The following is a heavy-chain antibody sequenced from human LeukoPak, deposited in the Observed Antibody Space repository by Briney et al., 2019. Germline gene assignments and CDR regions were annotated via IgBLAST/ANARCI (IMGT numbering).Heavy chain of an antibody. D-gene: IGHD3-22*01. CDR1: GFTFSSYA. CDR3: VRETYYYGSSGYEVIGNFDY. J-gene: IGHJ4*02. V-gene: IGHV3-30-3*01. CDR2: ISYDGSNK. Sequence: PGRSLRLSCAASGFTFSSYAMHWVRQAPGKGLEWVAVISYDGSNKYYADSVKGRFTISRDNSKNTLYLQMNSLRAEDTAVYYCVRETYYYGSSGYEVIGNFDYWGQGTLVAVSS.